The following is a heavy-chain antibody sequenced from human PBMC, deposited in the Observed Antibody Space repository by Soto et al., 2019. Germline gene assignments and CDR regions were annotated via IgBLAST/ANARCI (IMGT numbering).Heavy chain of an antibody. D-gene: IGHD6-19*01. CDR2: IYYSGST. V-gene: IGHV4-59*01. CDR3: AGLRYSRGWRRYWYFDL. CDR1: GGSISSYY. Sequence: SETLSLTCTVSGGSISSYYWSWIRQPPGKGLEWIGYIYYSGSTNYNPSLKSRVTISVDTSKNQFSLKLSSVTAADTAVYYCAGLRYSRGWRRYWYFDLWGRGTLVTVYS. J-gene: IGHJ2*01.